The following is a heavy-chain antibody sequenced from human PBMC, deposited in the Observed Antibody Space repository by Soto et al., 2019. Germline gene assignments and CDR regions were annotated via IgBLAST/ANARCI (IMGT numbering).Heavy chain of an antibody. J-gene: IGHJ4*02. CDR1: GFTFSSYA. Sequence: GGSLRLSCAASGFTFSSYAMSWVRQAPGKGLEWVSAISGSGGSTYYADSVKGRFTISRDNSKNTLYLQMNSRRAEDTAVYYCAKLRAVVPAYNKWGQGTLVIGSS. D-gene: IGHD2-2*01. CDR2: ISGSGGST. CDR3: AKLRAVVPAYNK. V-gene: IGHV3-23*01.